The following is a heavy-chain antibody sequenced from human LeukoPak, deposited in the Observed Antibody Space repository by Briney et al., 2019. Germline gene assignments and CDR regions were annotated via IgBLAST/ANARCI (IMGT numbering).Heavy chain of an antibody. D-gene: IGHD1-26*01. CDR3: AYSGSYWDY. Sequence: GGSLRLSCAASGFTFSTYWMAWVRQAPGKGLEWVANIKEDGSEKYYVDSVKGRFTISRDNTKNSLYLQMGSLRAEDTAVYYCAYSGSYWDYWGQGTLVTVSS. J-gene: IGHJ4*02. V-gene: IGHV3-7*01. CDR1: GFTFSTYW. CDR2: IKEDGSEK.